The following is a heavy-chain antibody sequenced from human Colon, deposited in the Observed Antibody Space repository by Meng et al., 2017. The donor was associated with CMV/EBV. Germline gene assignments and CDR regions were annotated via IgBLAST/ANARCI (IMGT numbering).Heavy chain of an antibody. V-gene: IGHV3-23*01. CDR3: ARRHGRYFDY. CDR1: GFTFRKYE. J-gene: IGHJ4*02. Sequence: SCAAAGFTFRKYEVSWVRQAPGKGLEWVASMSGDSVDTYFGDSVRGRFAISRDASKNTVYLQMPSLRAEDTAVYFCARRHGRYFDYWGQGTLVTVSS. D-gene: IGHD2-8*01. CDR2: MSGDSVDT.